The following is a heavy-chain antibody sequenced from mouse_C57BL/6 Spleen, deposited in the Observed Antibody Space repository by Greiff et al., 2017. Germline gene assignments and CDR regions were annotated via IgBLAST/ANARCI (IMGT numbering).Heavy chain of an antibody. CDR2: IYPGSGST. V-gene: IGHV1-55*01. D-gene: IGHD2-2*01. CDR1: GYTFTSYW. J-gene: IGHJ2*01. Sequence: QVQLQQPGAELVKPGASVKLSCTASGYTFTSYWITWVKQRPGQGLEWIGDIYPGSGSTNYNEKFKSKATLTVDTSSSTAYMQLISLPSADSAVCYSGGGMVTCYFDFWGQGTTLTVAS. CDR3: GGGMVTCYFDF.